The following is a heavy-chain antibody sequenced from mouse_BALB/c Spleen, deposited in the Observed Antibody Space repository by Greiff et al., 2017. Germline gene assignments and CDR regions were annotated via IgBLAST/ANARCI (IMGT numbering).Heavy chain of an antibody. D-gene: IGHD2-4*01. Sequence: QVQLQQSGAELARPGASVKLSCKASGYTFTSYWMQWVKQRPGQGLEWIGAIYPGDGDTRYTQKFKGKATLTADKSSSTAYMQLSSLASEDSAVYYCARKGDDYDWYFDVWGAGTTVTVSS. J-gene: IGHJ1*01. CDR3: ARKGDDYDWYFDV. CDR1: GYTFTSYW. CDR2: IYPGDGDT. V-gene: IGHV1-87*01.